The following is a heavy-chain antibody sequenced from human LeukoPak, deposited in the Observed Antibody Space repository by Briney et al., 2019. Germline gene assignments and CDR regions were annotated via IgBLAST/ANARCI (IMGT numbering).Heavy chain of an antibody. V-gene: IGHV4-59*01. D-gene: IGHD6-19*01. J-gene: IGHJ4*02. CDR2: ISHSGST. CDR1: GGSISSYC. Sequence: SETLSLTCTVSGGSISSYCWSWFRQPPGKGLEWIGYISHSGSTNYNPSLKSRVTIFVDTSNNQLSLKLSSMTAADTAVYYCAGAKQWLATDNWGPGTLITVSS. CDR3: AGAKQWLATDN.